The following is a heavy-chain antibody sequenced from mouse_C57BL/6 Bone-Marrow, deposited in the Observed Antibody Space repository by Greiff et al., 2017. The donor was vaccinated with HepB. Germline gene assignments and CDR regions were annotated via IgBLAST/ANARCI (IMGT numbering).Heavy chain of an antibody. D-gene: IGHD1-1*01. CDR2: IEPENGDT. CDR1: GFNIKDDY. J-gene: IGHJ4*01. V-gene: IGHV14-4*01. CDR3: TTDGYYGGAMDY. Sequence: EVKLVESGAELVRPGASVKLSCTASGFNIKDDYMHWVKQRPEQGLEWIGWIEPENGDTEYASKFQGKATITADTSSNTAYLQLSSLTSEDTAVYYCTTDGYYGGAMDYWGQGTSVTVSS.